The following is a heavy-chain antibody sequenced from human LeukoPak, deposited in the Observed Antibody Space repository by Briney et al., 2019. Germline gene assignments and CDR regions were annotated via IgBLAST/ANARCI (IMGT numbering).Heavy chain of an antibody. CDR3: AKDREGASNWFDP. D-gene: IGHD1-26*01. J-gene: IGHJ5*02. V-gene: IGHV3-23*01. CDR2: ISGSGGST. CDR1: GFTFSSYS. Sequence: GGSLRLSCAASGFTFSSYSMNWVRQAPGKGLEWVSAISGSGGSTYYADSVKGRFTISRDNSKNTLYLQMNSLRAEDTAVYYCAKDREGASNWFDPWGQGTLVTVSS.